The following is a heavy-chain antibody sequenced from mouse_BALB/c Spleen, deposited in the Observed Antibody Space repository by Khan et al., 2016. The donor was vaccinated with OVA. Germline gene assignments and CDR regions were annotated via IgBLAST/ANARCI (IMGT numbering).Heavy chain of an antibody. V-gene: IGHV1-7*01. CDR2: INPTSGYS. J-gene: IGHJ2*01. CDR1: GYTFSSYW. CDR3: ARDRIDY. Sequence: QVQLQQSGAEQAKPGASVKMSCKTSGYTFSSYWMHWVKQRPGQGLEWIGYINPTSGYSESNEKFKAKATLSADKSSRTAYMQLPSLTSEDAAVYYCARDRIDYWGQGTTLTVSS.